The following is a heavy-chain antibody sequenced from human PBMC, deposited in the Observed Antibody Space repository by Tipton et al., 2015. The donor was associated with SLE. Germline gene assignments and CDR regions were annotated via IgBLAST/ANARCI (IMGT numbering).Heavy chain of an antibody. Sequence: TLSLTCTVSGGSVRSGDYYWTWIRQVPGKGLEWIGHIDYSGGTNYNPSLKSRLTISLDTSETQFSLRLSSVTAADTAVYYCARGGVGGYDYFDYWGQGTLVTVS. D-gene: IGHD5-12*01. CDR3: ARGGVGGYDYFDY. CDR1: GGSVRSGDYY. CDR2: IDYSGGT. J-gene: IGHJ4*02. V-gene: IGHV4-31*03.